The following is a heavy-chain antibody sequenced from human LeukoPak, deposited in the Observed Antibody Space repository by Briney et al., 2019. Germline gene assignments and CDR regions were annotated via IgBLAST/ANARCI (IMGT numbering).Heavy chain of an antibody. CDR3: ATKQWLAPPPDS. CDR2: INTDGTVT. Sequence: GGSLRLSCAASGFTFSKYWMLWVRQAPGKGLESVSRINTDGTVTTYADSVKGRFTFSRDNADNTMFLQMNSVRDEDTAVYYCATKQWLAPPPDSWGQGTPVTVSS. V-gene: IGHV3-74*01. CDR1: GFTFSKYW. D-gene: IGHD6-19*01. J-gene: IGHJ4*02.